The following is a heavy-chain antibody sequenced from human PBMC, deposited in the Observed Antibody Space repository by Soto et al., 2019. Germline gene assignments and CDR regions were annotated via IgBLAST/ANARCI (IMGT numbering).Heavy chain of an antibody. D-gene: IGHD3-16*02. CDR3: ARDGDYVWGSYRWSDAFDI. Sequence: GGTLRLSCAASGCTFSSYRMNWFRQAPWKWLEWVSSISSSSSCIYYADSVKGRFTISRDNAKNSLYLQMNSLRAEDTAVYYCARDGDYVWGSYRWSDAFDIWGQGTMVTVS. J-gene: IGHJ3*02. CDR2: ISSSSSCI. CDR1: GCTFSSYR. V-gene: IGHV3-21*01.